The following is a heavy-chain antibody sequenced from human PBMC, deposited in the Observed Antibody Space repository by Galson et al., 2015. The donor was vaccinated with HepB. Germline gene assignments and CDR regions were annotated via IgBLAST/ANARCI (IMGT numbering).Heavy chain of an antibody. D-gene: IGHD3-3*01. CDR3: ARADALPFGVDRIGWYYYYGMDV. CDR1: GFTFSSYA. J-gene: IGHJ6*02. V-gene: IGHV3-64*01. CDR2: ISSNGGST. Sequence: SLRLSCAASGFTFSSYAMHWVRQAPGKGLEYVSAISSNGGSTYYANSVKGRFTISRDNSKNTLYLQMGSLRAEDMAVYYCARADALPFGVDRIGWYYYYGMDVWGQGTTVTVSS.